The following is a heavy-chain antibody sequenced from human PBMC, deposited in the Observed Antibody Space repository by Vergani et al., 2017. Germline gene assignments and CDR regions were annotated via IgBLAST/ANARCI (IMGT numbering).Heavy chain of an antibody. CDR3: ARFIEGGMDV. V-gene: IGHV1-46*01. CDR2: INPSGGST. D-gene: IGHD3-16*02. Sequence: QVQLVQSGAEVKKPGASVKVSCKASGYTFTSYYMHWVRQAPGQGLEWMGIINPSGGSTSYAQKFQGRVTMTRDTSISTAYMELSRLRSDDTAVYYCARFIEGGMDVWGQGTTVTVSS. J-gene: IGHJ6*02. CDR1: GYTFTSYY.